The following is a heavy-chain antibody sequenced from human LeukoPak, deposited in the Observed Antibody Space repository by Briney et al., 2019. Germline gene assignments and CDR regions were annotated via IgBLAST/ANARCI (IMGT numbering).Heavy chain of an antibody. D-gene: IGHD2-2*01. Sequence: GGSLRLSCAASGFTFSTYWMSWVGHAPGKGLELVANIKQDGSEKYYVDSVKGRFTISRDNAKNSLFLQMNSLRAEDTAVYYCARVRCSSNSCFPDYWGQGTLVTVSS. CDR3: ARVRCSSNSCFPDY. CDR1: GFTFSTYW. J-gene: IGHJ4*02. CDR2: IKQDGSEK. V-gene: IGHV3-7*01.